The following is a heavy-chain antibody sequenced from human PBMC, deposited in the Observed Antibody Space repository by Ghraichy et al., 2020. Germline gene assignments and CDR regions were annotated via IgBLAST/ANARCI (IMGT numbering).Heavy chain of an antibody. CDR1: GFTFRSYA. CDR3: VKGASQPPNWGEVGDWHFDL. Sequence: GGSLRLSCSESGFTFRSYAMHWVRQAPGKGLESISGISSNGDKTFYADSVKARFTVSRDNSKNTLYLQMSSLRPEDSAVYYCVKGASQPPNWGEVGDWHFDLWGRGTLVTVSS. J-gene: IGHJ2*01. V-gene: IGHV3-64D*06. D-gene: IGHD7-27*01. CDR2: ISSNGDKT.